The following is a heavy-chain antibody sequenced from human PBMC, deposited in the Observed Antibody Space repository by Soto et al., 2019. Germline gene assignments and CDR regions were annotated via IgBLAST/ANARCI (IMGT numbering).Heavy chain of an antibody. CDR1: GGSISSYY. V-gene: IGHV4-59*01. Sequence: SSETLSLTCTVSGGSISSYYWSWIRQPPGKGLEWIGYIYYSGSTNYNPSLKSRVTISVDTSKNQFSLKLSSVTAADTAVYYCARGDLYFDYWGQGTLVTVSS. D-gene: IGHD3-3*01. J-gene: IGHJ4*02. CDR2: IYYSGST. CDR3: ARGDLYFDY.